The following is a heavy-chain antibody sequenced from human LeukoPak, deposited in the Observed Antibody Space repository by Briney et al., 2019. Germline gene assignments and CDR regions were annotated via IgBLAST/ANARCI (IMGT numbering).Heavy chain of an antibody. CDR1: GGSISSGGYY. Sequence: SETLSLTCTVSGGSISSGGYYWSWIRQHPGKGLEWIGYIYYSGSTYYNPSLKSRVTISVDTSKNQFSLKLSSVTAADTAVYYCARGRLRYFDWLLTAVGELADAFDIWGQGRMVTVSS. J-gene: IGHJ3*02. CDR2: IYYSGST. V-gene: IGHV4-31*03. D-gene: IGHD3-9*01. CDR3: ARGRLRYFDWLLTAVGELADAFDI.